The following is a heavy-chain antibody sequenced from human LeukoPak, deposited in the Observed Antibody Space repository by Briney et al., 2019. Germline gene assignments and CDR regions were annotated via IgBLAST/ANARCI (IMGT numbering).Heavy chain of an antibody. CDR3: AKDRGLRFLEWFQDAGFDY. Sequence: GGSLRLSCAASGFTFDDYAMHWARQAPGKGLEWVSGISWNSGSIGYADSVKGRFTISRDNAKNSLYLQMNSLRAEDTALYYCAKDRGLRFLEWFQDAGFDYWGQGTLVTVSS. J-gene: IGHJ4*02. V-gene: IGHV3-9*01. CDR2: ISWNSGSI. CDR1: GFTFDDYA. D-gene: IGHD3-3*01.